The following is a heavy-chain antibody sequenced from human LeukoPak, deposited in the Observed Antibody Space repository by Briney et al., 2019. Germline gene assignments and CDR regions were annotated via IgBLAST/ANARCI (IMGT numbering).Heavy chain of an antibody. J-gene: IGHJ6*03. Sequence: PGGSLRLFCEASGFTLSNYAMPWVRQAPGKGLEWVSHINSRGGRSDSADSVKGRFTISRDNSKNTLFLQMNNLRAKDTHVYFCAKCGESSRLVRPEYYYYMDDWGKGTTVTVSS. D-gene: IGHD6-13*01. CDR3: AKCGESSRLVRPEYYYYMDD. V-gene: IGHV3-23*01. CDR2: INSRGGRS. CDR1: GFTLSNYA.